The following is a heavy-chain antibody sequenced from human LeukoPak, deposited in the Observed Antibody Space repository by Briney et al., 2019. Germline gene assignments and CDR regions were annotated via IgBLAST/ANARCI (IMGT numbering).Heavy chain of an antibody. CDR1: GYTFTSYY. CDR3: ARSNYYDSSGYLISSQYYFDY. Sequence: ASVKVSCKASGYTFTSYYMHWVRQAPGQGLEWMGLINPSGGSTSYAQKFQGRVTMTRDTSTSTVYMELSSLRSEDTAVYYCARSNYYDSSGYLISSQYYFDYWGQGTLVTVSS. D-gene: IGHD3-22*01. CDR2: INPSGGST. J-gene: IGHJ4*02. V-gene: IGHV1-46*01.